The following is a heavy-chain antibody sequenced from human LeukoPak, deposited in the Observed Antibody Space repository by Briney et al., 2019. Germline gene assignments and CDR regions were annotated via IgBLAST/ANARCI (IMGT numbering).Heavy chain of an antibody. Sequence: SETLSLTCTVSGGSISSYYWSWIRQPPGKGLEWMGYIYYSGSTNYNPSLKSRVTISVDTSKNQFSLKLSSVTAADTAVYYCARDTVAVAGTQNSYYYMDVWGKGTTVTVSS. CDR1: GGSISSYY. CDR2: IYYSGST. V-gene: IGHV4-59*12. J-gene: IGHJ6*03. CDR3: ARDTVAVAGTQNSYYYMDV. D-gene: IGHD6-19*01.